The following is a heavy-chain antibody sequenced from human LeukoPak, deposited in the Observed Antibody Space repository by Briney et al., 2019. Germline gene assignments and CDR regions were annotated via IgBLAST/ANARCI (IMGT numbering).Heavy chain of an antibody. CDR3: ARVDSSGYYYYYYMDV. D-gene: IGHD3-22*01. V-gene: IGHV3-30*02. CDR1: GFTFNIYG. J-gene: IGHJ6*03. CDR2: IWYDGSKK. Sequence: PGGSLRLSCAASGFTFNIYGMHWVRQAPGKGLEWVAFIWYDGSKKYYADSVKGRFTISRDNSKNMVSLEMNSLRTEDTAVYYCARVDSSGYYYYYYMDVWGKGTTVTVSS.